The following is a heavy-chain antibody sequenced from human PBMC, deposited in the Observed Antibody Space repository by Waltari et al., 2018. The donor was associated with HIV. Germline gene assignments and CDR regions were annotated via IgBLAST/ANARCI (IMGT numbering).Heavy chain of an antibody. CDR1: GFTFYNYW. D-gene: IGHD1-26*01. Sequence: EVQLMESGGGLVQSGGSLRLSCAASGFTFYNYWMVWVRRTPVKGLEWVALIKDDGSEKYYMGSVQGRFAISRDNAKNSMVLQMNSLTAEDTAVYYCARIGTFPHNYAINFWGQGTTVTVSS. CDR3: ARIGTFPHNYAINF. J-gene: IGHJ6*02. CDR2: IKDDGSEK. V-gene: IGHV3-7*01.